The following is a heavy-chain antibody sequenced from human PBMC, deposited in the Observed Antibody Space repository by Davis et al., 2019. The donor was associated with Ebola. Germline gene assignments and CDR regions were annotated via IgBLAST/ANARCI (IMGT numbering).Heavy chain of an antibody. V-gene: IGHV1-18*01. Sequence: AASVKVSCKASGYTFTSYGISWVRQAPGQGLEWMGWISGYNGNTKYSQKFQGRVTITRDTSASTAYMELSSLRSEDTAVYYCARVREGINNYGMDVWGQGTTVTVSS. J-gene: IGHJ6*02. CDR1: GYTFTSYG. D-gene: IGHD1-26*01. CDR3: ARVREGINNYGMDV. CDR2: ISGYNGNT.